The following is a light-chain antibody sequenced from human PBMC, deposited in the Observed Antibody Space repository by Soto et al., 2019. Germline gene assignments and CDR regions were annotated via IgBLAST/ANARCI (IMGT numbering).Light chain of an antibody. CDR1: QTVNRN. Sequence: EVVMTQSPATLSVSPRETATLSCRASQTVNRNLAWFQQKPGQAPRLLIYGAFIRATGIPASFSGSGSGTDFTLTISSLEPEDFAVYYCQQYYSTPLTFGGGTKV. V-gene: IGKV3-15*01. J-gene: IGKJ4*01. CDR3: QQYYSTPLT. CDR2: GAF.